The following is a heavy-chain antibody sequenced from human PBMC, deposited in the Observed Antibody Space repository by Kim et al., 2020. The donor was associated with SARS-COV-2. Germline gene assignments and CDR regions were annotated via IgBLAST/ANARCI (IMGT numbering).Heavy chain of an antibody. D-gene: IGHD6-19*01. J-gene: IGHJ4*02. CDR3: ARSAVAAAFDY. CDR2: GT. V-gene: IGHV1-2*04. Sequence: GTNDAQKFQGWVTMTRDTSITTAYMELSWLKSDDTAVYYCARSAVAAAFDYWGQGTLVTVSS.